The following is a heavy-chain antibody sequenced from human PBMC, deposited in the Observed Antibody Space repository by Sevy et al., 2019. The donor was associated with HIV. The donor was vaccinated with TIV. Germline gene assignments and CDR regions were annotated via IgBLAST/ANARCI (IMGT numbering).Heavy chain of an antibody. Sequence: GGSLRLSCVASEFIFSSHAVSWVRQAPGKGLEWVSAISGDGENTHYADSVRGRFTISIDNFKNTLYLQMNSLRAEDTALYYCARDGRGISAFDIWGPGTMVTVSS. J-gene: IGHJ3*02. D-gene: IGHD3-3*02. V-gene: IGHV3-23*01. CDR1: EFIFSSHA. CDR2: ISGDGENT. CDR3: ARDGRGISAFDI.